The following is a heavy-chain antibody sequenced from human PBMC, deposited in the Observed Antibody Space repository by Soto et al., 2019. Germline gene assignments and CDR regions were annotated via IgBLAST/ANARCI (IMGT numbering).Heavy chain of an antibody. CDR2: IYHTGNI. Sequence: PSETLSLTCPVSGGSISSGDYYWSWIRQPPGKGLEWIGDIYHTGNINYNPSLTRRVTISADTSKNQLSLKLSSVTAADTAVYYCAREVVAKSGRPGRWFDPWGQGTLVTVSS. CDR3: AREVVAKSGRPGRWFDP. V-gene: IGHV4-61*08. CDR1: GGSISSGDYY. D-gene: IGHD5-12*01. J-gene: IGHJ5*02.